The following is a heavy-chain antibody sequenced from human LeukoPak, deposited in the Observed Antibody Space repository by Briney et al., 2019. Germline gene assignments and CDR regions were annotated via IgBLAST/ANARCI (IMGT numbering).Heavy chain of an antibody. CDR1: GYTFTSYG. V-gene: IGHV1-18*01. CDR3: AGGYYGSGSYYKGKATPYYYYYMDV. J-gene: IGHJ6*03. CDR2: ISAYNGNT. Sequence: ASVKVSCKASGYTFTSYGISWVRQAPGQGLEWMGWISAYNGNTNYAQKFQGRVTITADESTSTAYMELSSLRSEDTAVYYCAGGYYGSGSYYKGKATPYYYYYMDVWGKGTTVTVSS. D-gene: IGHD3-10*01.